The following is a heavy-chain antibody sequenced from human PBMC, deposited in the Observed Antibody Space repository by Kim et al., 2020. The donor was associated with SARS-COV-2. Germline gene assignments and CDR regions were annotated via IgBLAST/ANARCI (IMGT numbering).Heavy chain of an antibody. D-gene: IGHD3-9*01. V-gene: IGHV3-30*18. CDR1: GFTFSSYG. CDR2: ISYDGSNK. J-gene: IGHJ4*02. Sequence: GGSLRLSCAASGFTFSSYGMHWVRQAPGKGLEWVAVISYDGSNKYYADSVKGRFTISRDNSKNTLYLQMNSLRAEDTAVYYCAKEVTYYDILTGYSGRYFAYWGQGTLVTVSS. CDR3: AKEVTYYDILTGYSGRYFAY.